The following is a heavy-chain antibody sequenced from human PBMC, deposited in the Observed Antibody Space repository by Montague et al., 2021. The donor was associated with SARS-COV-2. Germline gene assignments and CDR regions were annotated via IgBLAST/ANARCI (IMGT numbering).Heavy chain of an antibody. V-gene: IGHV4-34*01. CDR3: ARGKYSSSWYGQPLLFDY. CDR2: INHSGST. CDR1: DGSFSGYY. D-gene: IGHD6-13*01. Sequence: SETLSLTCAVYDGSFSGYYWSWIRQPPGKGLEWIGEINHSGSTNYNPSLKSRVTISVDTSKNQFSMKLSSVTAADTAVYYCARGKYSSSWYGQPLLFDYWGQGTLVTVSS. J-gene: IGHJ4*02.